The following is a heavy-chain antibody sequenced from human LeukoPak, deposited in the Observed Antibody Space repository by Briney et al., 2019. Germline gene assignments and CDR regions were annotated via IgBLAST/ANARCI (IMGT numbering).Heavy chain of an antibody. D-gene: IGHD3-22*01. CDR1: GFTFSSYW. CDR2: ISGSGGST. V-gene: IGHV3-23*01. J-gene: IGHJ4*02. Sequence: PGGSLRLSCAASGFTFSSYWMHWVRQAPGKGLEWVSAISGSGGSTYYADSVKGRFTISRDNSKNTLYLQMNSLRAEDTAVYYCAKEAYDSSGYHYDYWGQGTLVTVSS. CDR3: AKEAYDSSGYHYDY.